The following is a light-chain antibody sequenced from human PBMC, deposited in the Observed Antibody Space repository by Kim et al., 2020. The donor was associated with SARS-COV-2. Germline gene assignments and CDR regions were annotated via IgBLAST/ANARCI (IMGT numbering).Light chain of an antibody. Sequence: GKALTQSGTSSCGSVGSGFVQWYQQRPGSAPTTVIYENYQRPSGVPDRFSGSIDRSANSASLTISGLRTEDEADYYCQSYDTSDQVFGGGTKLTVL. CDR1: CGSVGSGF. CDR3: QSYDTSDQV. CDR2: ENY. J-gene: IGLJ3*02. V-gene: IGLV6-57*02.